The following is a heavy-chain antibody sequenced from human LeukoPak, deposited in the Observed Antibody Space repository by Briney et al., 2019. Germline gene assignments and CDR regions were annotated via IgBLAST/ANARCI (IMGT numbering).Heavy chain of an antibody. D-gene: IGHD3-22*01. V-gene: IGHV4-61*01. CDR3: ASTLSSGYYH. CDR1: GGSISSGSYY. Sequence: PSETLSLTCTVSGGSISSGSYYWSWIRQPPGKGLEWIGYIYYSGSTNYNPSLKSRVTISVDTSKNQFSLKLSSVTAADTAVYYCASTLSSGYYHWGQGTLVTVSS. CDR2: IYYSGST. J-gene: IGHJ5*02.